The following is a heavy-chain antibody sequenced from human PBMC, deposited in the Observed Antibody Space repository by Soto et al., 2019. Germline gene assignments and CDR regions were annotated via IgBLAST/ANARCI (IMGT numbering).Heavy chain of an antibody. CDR1: GFTLDDYA. Sequence: EVQLVESGGGLVQPGRSLRLSCAASGFTLDDYAMHWVRQAPGKGLEWVSGISWYSGSIGYADSVKGRFTISRDNAKNSLYLQMNSLRAEDTALYYCAKVDGDYRGPYDYWGQGTLVTVSS. D-gene: IGHD4-17*01. J-gene: IGHJ4*02. CDR2: ISWYSGSI. V-gene: IGHV3-9*01. CDR3: AKVDGDYRGPYDY.